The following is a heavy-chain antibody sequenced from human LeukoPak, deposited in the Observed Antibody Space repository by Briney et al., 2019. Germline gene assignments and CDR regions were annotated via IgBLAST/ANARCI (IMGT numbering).Heavy chain of an antibody. CDR3: TRDAVAGTIFDY. D-gene: IGHD6-19*01. CDR1: GGSISSGGYY. CDR2: IYYSGST. Sequence: SETLSLTCTVSGGSISSGGYYWSWIRQHPGKGLEWIGYIYYSGSTYYNPSLKSRVTISVDTSKYQFSLKLSSVTAADTAVYYCTRDAVAGTIFDYWGQGTLVTVSS. V-gene: IGHV4-31*03. J-gene: IGHJ4*02.